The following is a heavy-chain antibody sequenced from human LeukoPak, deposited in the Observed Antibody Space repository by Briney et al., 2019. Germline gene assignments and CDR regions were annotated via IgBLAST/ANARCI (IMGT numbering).Heavy chain of an antibody. CDR2: INHSGST. V-gene: IGHV4-34*01. CDR1: GGSFSNYY. D-gene: IGHD6-19*01. CDR3: ATPDQRRIAVAGTTPYY. J-gene: IGHJ4*02. Sequence: PSETLSLTCAVYGGSFSNYYWSWIRQPPGKGLEWIGEINHSGSTNYNPSLKSRVTISVDTSKNQFSLKLSSVTAADTAVYYCATPDQRRIAVAGTTPYYWGQGTLVTVSS.